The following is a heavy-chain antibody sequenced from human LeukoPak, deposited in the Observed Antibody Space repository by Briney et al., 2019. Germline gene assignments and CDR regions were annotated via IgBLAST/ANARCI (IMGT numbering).Heavy chain of an antibody. CDR1: GFTFSDYY. CDR3: ARVGYSSSSNFDY. V-gene: IGHV3-11*04. CDR2: ISSTGSTI. J-gene: IGHJ4*02. D-gene: IGHD6-13*01. Sequence: GGSLRLSCADSGFTFSDYYMSWIRQAPGKGLEWASYISSTGSTIYYADSVKGRFTISRDNAKNSLYLQMNSLRAEDTAVSYCARVGYSSSSNFDYWGQGTLVTVSS.